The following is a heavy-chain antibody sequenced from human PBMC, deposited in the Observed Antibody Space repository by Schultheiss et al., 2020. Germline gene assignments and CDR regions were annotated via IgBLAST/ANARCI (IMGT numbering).Heavy chain of an antibody. CDR1: GFTFSSYA. Sequence: GGSLRLSCAASGFTFSSYAMHWVRQAPGKGLEWVAVISYDGSNKYYADSVKGRFTISRDNSKNTLYLQMNSLRAEDTAVYYCASQQQGYCTNGVCSLPYYYYYGMDVWGQGTTVTVYS. CDR3: ASQQQGYCTNGVCSLPYYYYYGMDV. CDR2: ISYDGSNK. J-gene: IGHJ6*02. D-gene: IGHD2-8*01. V-gene: IGHV3-30-3*01.